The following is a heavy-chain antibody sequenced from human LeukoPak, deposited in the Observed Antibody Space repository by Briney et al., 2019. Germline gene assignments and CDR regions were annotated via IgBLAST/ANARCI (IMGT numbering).Heavy chain of an antibody. D-gene: IGHD4-11*01. J-gene: IGHJ1*01. CDR3: ARRDDFDYHGDEYFQR. CDR2: ISADNGDT. Sequence: ASVKVSCKASGGTFSSYAISWVRQAPGQGLEWMGWISADNGDTNYAQKFQGRVTMTTDTSTSTAYMELRSLRSDDTAVYYCARRDDFDYHGDEYFQRWGQGTLVTVSS. CDR1: GGTFSSYA. V-gene: IGHV1-18*01.